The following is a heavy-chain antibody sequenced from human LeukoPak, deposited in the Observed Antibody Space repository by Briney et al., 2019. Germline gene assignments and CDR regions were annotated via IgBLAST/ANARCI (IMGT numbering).Heavy chain of an antibody. V-gene: IGHV3-23*01. J-gene: IGHJ4*02. CDR2: ISGSGGST. CDR3: APYCSSTSCSLDY. Sequence: GGSLRLSCAASGFTFSSYSMNWVRQAPGKGLEWVSAISGSGGSTYYADSVKGRFTISRDNSKNTLYLQMNSLRAEDTAVYYCAPYCSSTSCSLDYWGQGTLVTVSS. D-gene: IGHD2-2*01. CDR1: GFTFSSYS.